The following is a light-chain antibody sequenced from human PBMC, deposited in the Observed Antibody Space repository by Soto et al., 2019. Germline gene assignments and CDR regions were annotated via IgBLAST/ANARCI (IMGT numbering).Light chain of an antibody. J-gene: IGLJ2*01. CDR2: DVH. Sequence: QSALTQPASVSGSPGQSITISCTGTSSYVGGSNYVSWYQQHPGKAPKLMIYDVHNRPSGISNRFSGSKSGNTASLTISGLQAEDEADYYCSSYRSGSTLVFGGGTKLTVL. CDR3: SSYRSGSTLV. V-gene: IGLV2-14*01. CDR1: SSYVGGSNY.